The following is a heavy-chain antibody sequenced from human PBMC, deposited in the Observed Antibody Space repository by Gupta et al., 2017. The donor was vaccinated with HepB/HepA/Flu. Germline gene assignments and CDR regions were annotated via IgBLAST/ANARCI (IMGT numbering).Heavy chain of an antibody. Sequence: QVQLVQSGAEVKKPGASVKVSCKASGYTFTGYYMHWVRQAPGQGLEWMGWINPNSGGTNYAQKFQGRVTMTRDTSISTAYMELSRLRSDDTAVYYCARDLTVRDLGILTNWFDPWGQGTLVTVSS. CDR3: ARDLTVRDLGILTNWFDP. J-gene: IGHJ5*02. CDR1: GYTFTGYY. V-gene: IGHV1-2*02. CDR2: INPNSGGT. D-gene: IGHD3-10*01.